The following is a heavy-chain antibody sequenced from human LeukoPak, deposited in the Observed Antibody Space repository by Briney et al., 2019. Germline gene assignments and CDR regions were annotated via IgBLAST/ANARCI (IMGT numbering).Heavy chain of an antibody. V-gene: IGHV4-39*01. D-gene: IGHD3-10*01. J-gene: IGHJ4*02. CDR3: ARHADSGFGELAFDF. CDR2: LRYSVNT. Sequence: SETLSLTCTVSDASISSSSHFWGWIRQPPGKGLEWIGSLRYSVNTYYNPSLKSRVTISVDTSNKQFSLKLSSVTAADTAVYYCARHADSGFGELAFDFLGQGTLVTVSS. CDR1: DASISSSSHF.